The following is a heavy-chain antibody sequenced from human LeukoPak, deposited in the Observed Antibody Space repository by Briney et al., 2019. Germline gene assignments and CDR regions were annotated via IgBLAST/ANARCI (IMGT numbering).Heavy chain of an antibody. J-gene: IGHJ4*02. CDR1: GYTLTELS. CDR3: ATEGKMVRGVYTDY. CDR2: FDPEDGET. Sequence: ASVKVSCKVSGYTLTELSMHWVRQAPGKGLEWMVRFDPEDGETIYAQKFQGRVTMTADTSTDTVYMELSSLRSEDTAVYYCATEGKMVRGVYTDYWGQGTLVTVSS. D-gene: IGHD3-10*01. V-gene: IGHV1-24*01.